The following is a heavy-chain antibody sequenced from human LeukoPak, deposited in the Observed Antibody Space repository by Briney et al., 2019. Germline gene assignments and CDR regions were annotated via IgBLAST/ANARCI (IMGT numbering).Heavy chain of an antibody. CDR3: ARVASSSWRAHFDY. Sequence: PGGSLRLSCAASGFTFSSYAISWVRQAPGQGLEWMGGIIPIFGTANYAQKFQGRVTITAAESTSTAYMELSSLRSEDTAVYYCARVASSSWRAHFDYWGQGTLVTVSS. CDR1: GFTFSSYA. J-gene: IGHJ4*02. V-gene: IGHV1-69*01. D-gene: IGHD6-13*01. CDR2: IIPIFGTA.